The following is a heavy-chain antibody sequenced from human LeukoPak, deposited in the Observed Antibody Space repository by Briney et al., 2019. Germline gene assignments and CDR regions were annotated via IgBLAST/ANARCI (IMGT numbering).Heavy chain of an antibody. V-gene: IGHV4-59*13. CDR1: GGSISSYY. CDR2: IYYSGST. J-gene: IGHJ4*02. D-gene: IGHD2-2*01. Sequence: SETLSLTCTVSGGSISSYYWLGIRQPPGKGLEWIGYIYYSGSTNYNPSLKSRVTISVDTSKNQFSLKLSSVTAADTAVYYCARGDGGYCSSTSCLSFDYWGQGTLVTVSS. CDR3: ARGDGGYCSSTSCLSFDY.